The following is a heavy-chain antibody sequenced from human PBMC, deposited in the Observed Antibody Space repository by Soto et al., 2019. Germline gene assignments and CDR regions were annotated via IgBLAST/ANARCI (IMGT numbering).Heavy chain of an antibody. CDR1: GGSFSGYY. V-gene: IGHV4-34*01. Sequence: QVQLQQWGAGLLKPSETLSLTCAVYGGSFSGYYWSWIRQPPGKGLEWIGEINHSGSTNYNPSLKSRVTISVDTSKNQFSLKLSSVTAAATAVYYCARGFRRYSSSSVHYWGQGTLVTVSS. J-gene: IGHJ4*02. CDR3: ARGFRRYSSSSVHY. CDR2: INHSGST. D-gene: IGHD6-6*01.